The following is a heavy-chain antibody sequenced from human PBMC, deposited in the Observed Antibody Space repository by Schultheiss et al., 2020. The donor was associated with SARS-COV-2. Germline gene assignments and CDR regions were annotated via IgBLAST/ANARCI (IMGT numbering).Heavy chain of an antibody. CDR2: IYYSGNT. D-gene: IGHD6-19*01. CDR1: GASISSSY. V-gene: IGHV4-59*12. J-gene: IGHJ5*02. Sequence: SETLSLTCTVSGASISSSYWTWIRQPPGKGLEWIGYIYYSGNTNYNPSLKSRVTMSVDTSKNQFSLKLSSVTAADTAVYYCARGTAVAGSWFDPWGQGTLVTVSS. CDR3: ARGTAVAGSWFDP.